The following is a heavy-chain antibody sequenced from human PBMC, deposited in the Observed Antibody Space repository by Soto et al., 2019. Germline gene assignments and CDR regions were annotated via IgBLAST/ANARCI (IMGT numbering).Heavy chain of an antibody. J-gene: IGHJ6*02. V-gene: IGHV3-21*01. Sequence: EVQLVDSGGGLVEPGGSLRLSCAASGFTFNTYTMIWVRQAPGKGLEXVSDISSSSNDIHYADSVKGRFTISRDNTKXXXXXXXXXXXXXXXXXXXXXXXXXGXXSGMDVWGQGTTVTVSS. CDR2: ISSSSNDI. CDR1: GFTFNTYT. CDR3: XXXXXGXXSGMDV.